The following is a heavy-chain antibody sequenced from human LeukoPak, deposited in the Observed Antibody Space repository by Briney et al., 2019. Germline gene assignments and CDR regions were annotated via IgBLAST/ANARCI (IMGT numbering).Heavy chain of an antibody. Sequence: PGGSLRLSCAASGFTFSNYWMTWVRQAPGRGPEWVANIKEDGSQKYYVDSVMGRFSISRDNAKHSVYLEMDSLRAEDTAIYYCVSPRENGYLRYWGQGTLVTVSS. D-gene: IGHD5-18*01. CDR1: GFTFSNYW. J-gene: IGHJ1*01. CDR3: VSPRENGYLRY. CDR2: IKEDGSQK. V-gene: IGHV3-7*03.